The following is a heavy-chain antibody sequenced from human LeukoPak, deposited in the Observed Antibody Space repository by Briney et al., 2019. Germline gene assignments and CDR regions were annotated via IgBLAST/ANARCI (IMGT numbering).Heavy chain of an antibody. CDR2: ISHDGTIE. CDR1: GFIFSSCA. D-gene: IGHD4-17*01. J-gene: IGHJ4*02. V-gene: IGHV3-30*04. CDR3: AKDMNTVTTTFDY. Sequence: PGRSLRLSCVASGFIFSSCAMYWVRQAPGKGLEWVAVISHDGTIEYYTDSVKGRSTISRDNSENTLYLQMNSLRAEDTAVYYCAKDMNTVTTTFDYWGQGTLVTVSS.